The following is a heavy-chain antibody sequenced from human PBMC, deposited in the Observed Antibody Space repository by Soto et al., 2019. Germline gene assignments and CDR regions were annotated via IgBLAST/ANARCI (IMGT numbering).Heavy chain of an antibody. V-gene: IGHV4-34*01. J-gene: IGHJ6*02. CDR2: INHSGST. Sequence: SETLSLTCAVYGGSFSGYYWSWIRQPPGKGLEWIGEINHSGSTNYNPSLKSRVTISVDTSKNQFSLKLSSVTAADTAVYYCARGGYSGSIRHYYYYGMDVWGQGTTVTAP. CDR1: GGSFSGYY. CDR3: ARGGYSGSIRHYYYYGMDV. D-gene: IGHD1-26*01.